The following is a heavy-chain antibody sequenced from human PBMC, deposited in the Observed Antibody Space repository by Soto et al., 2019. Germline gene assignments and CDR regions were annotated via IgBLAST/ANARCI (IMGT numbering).Heavy chain of an antibody. CDR2: IDPSDFYT. J-gene: IGHJ6*02. V-gene: IGHV5-10-1*01. CDR1: GYSFTSYW. Sequence: GESLKLSCKGSGYSFTSYWISWVRQMPGKGLEWMGRIDPSDFYTNYSPSFQGHVTISADKSISTAYLQWSSLKASDTAMYYCASSPRGYCSSTSCRELGNYYGMDVWGQGTTVTVSS. CDR3: ASSPRGYCSSTSCRELGNYYGMDV. D-gene: IGHD2-2*01.